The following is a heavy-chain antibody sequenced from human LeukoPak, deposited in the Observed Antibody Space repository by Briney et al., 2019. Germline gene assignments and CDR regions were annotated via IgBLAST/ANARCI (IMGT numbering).Heavy chain of an antibody. CDR2: ISYDGSNK. CDR3: ARDYRDYDILTGPEQKSPDY. J-gene: IGHJ4*02. V-gene: IGHV3-30*04. Sequence: GGSLRLSCAASGFTFSSYAMHWVRQAPGKGLEWVAVISYDGSNKYYADSVKGRFTISRDNSKNTLYLQMNSLRAEDTAVYYCARDYRDYDILTGPEQKSPDYWGQGTLVIVSS. CDR1: GFTFSSYA. D-gene: IGHD3-9*01.